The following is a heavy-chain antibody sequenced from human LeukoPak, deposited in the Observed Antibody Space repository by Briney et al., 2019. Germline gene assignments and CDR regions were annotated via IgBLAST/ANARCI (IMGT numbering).Heavy chain of an antibody. D-gene: IGHD3-22*01. CDR2: ISGSGGST. CDR1: GFTFSSYA. Sequence: GGSLRLSCAASGFTFSSYAMSWVRQAPGKGLEWVSAISGSGGSTYYADSVKGRFTISRDNAKNSLYLQMNSLRAEDTAVYYCARAHYYDSSGLDFWGQGTLVTVSS. V-gene: IGHV3-23*01. J-gene: IGHJ4*02. CDR3: ARAHYYDSSGLDF.